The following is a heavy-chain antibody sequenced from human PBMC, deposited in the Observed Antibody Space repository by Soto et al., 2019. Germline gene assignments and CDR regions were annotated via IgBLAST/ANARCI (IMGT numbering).Heavy chain of an antibody. CDR3: ARDPPDFNSGFDY. V-gene: IGHV6-1*01. CDR2: TYYRSQWHY. CDR1: GDSVSNNGAA. Sequence: SPTLSLTCAISGDSVSNNGAAWNWIRQSPSRGLEWLGRTYYRSQWHYDYATSVRSRITINPDTSKNQFSLQLNSVTPEDTAVYYCARDPPDFNSGFDYRGQGPLVPVST. D-gene: IGHD1-26*01. J-gene: IGHJ4*02.